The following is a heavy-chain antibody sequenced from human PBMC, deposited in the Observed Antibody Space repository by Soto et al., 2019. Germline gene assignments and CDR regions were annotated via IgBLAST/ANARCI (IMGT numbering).Heavy chain of an antibody. J-gene: IGHJ4*02. Sequence: GGSLRLSCAASGFTFSSYAMSWVRQAPGKGLEWVSAISGSGGSTYYADSVKGRFTISRDNSKNTLYLQMNSLRAEDTAVYYCAKDWSGPAEYSSGWYDYWGQGTLVTVSS. D-gene: IGHD6-19*01. V-gene: IGHV3-23*01. CDR2: ISGSGGST. CDR1: GFTFSSYA. CDR3: AKDWSGPAEYSSGWYDY.